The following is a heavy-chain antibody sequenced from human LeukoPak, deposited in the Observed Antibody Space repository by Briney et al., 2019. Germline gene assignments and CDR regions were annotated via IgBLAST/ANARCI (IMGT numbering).Heavy chain of an antibody. CDR1: GGSISISNYY. Sequence: SETLSLTCTVSGGSISISNYYWGWIRQPPGRGLEWFGSIYYSGSTYYNPSLKSRVTISVDTSKNQFSLKLSSVTAADTAVYYCARQGAGGYHFYYYGMDVWGQGTTVTVSS. CDR2: IYYSGST. J-gene: IGHJ6*02. D-gene: IGHD6-25*01. CDR3: ARQGAGGYHFYYYGMDV. V-gene: IGHV4-39*01.